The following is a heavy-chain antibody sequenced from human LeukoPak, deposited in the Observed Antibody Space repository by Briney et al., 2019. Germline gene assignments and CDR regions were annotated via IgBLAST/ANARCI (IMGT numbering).Heavy chain of an antibody. J-gene: IGHJ3*02. D-gene: IGHD3-9*01. Sequence: SETLSLTCTVSGGSISSYYWSWIRQPPGKGLEWIGYIYYSGSTNYNPSLKSRVTISVGTSKNQFSLKLSSVTAADTAVYYCARRAYYDILTGYYKGMEFAFDIWGQGTMVTVSS. V-gene: IGHV4-59*01. CDR1: GGSISSYY. CDR2: IYYSGST. CDR3: ARRAYYDILTGYYKGMEFAFDI.